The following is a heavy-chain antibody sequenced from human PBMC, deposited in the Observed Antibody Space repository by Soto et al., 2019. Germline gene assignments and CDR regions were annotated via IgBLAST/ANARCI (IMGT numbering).Heavy chain of an antibody. CDR1: GGSFSGYY. CDR2: INHSGST. CDR3: ARDEPGEYYESSGPPGY. Sequence: QVQLQQWGAGLLKPSETLSLTCAVYGGSFSGYYWSWIRQPPGKGLEWIGEINHSGSTNYNPSLKSRVTISVDTSKNQFSLKLSSVTAADTAVYYCARDEPGEYYESSGPPGYWGQGTLVTVSS. V-gene: IGHV4-34*01. D-gene: IGHD3-22*01. J-gene: IGHJ4*02.